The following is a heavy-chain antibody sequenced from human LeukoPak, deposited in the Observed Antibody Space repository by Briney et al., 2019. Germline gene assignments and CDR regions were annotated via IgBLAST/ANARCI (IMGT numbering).Heavy chain of an antibody. CDR2: ISSPGSST. Sequence: GGSLRLSCAASGFTFDSYAMTWVRQAPGKGLEWVSYISSPGSSTFYADSVKGRFTISRDNSKNTLYLQMNSLRAEDTAVYYCAKRGIPTSAYYFDYWGQGTLITVSS. CDR3: AKRGIPTSAYYFDY. CDR1: GFTFDSYA. J-gene: IGHJ4*02. V-gene: IGHV3-23*01. D-gene: IGHD2-2*01.